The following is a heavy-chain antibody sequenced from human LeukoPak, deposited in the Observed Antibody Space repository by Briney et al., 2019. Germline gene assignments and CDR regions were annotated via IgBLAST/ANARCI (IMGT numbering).Heavy chain of an antibody. CDR1: GFTFSNYA. CDR2: ISFDGIND. CDR3: ARDLPISTNWNSEYFQH. V-gene: IGHV3-30*04. D-gene: IGHD1-1*01. Sequence: PGGSLRLSCAGSGFTFSNYALHWVRQAPGKGLEWVAVISFDGINDSYADSVKGRFTISRDNSKNTVHLQMNSLRAEDTAVYYCARDLPISTNWNSEYFQHWGQGTLVTVSS. J-gene: IGHJ1*01.